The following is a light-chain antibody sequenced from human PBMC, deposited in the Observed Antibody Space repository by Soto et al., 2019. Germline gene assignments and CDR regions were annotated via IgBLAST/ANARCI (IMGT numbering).Light chain of an antibody. V-gene: IGKV1-39*01. CDR3: EQTYSTPVT. CDR1: QKINNY. CDR2: GAF. Sequence: DIQMTQSPSSLSASVGDRVTVTCRTSQKINNYLNWYQQKPGKAPKLLIYGAFSVQSGVPLRFSGSGSGTECTLTISSLQPEDFAIYYCEQTYSTPVTFGQGTRLEIK. J-gene: IGKJ5*01.